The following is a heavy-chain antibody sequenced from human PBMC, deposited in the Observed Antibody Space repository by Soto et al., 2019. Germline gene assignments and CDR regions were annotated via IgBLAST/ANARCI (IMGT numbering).Heavy chain of an antibody. CDR3: ARSTIVATIQFGAFFWDY. D-gene: IGHD5-12*01. CDR2: IKQDGSEK. J-gene: IGHJ4*02. CDR1: GFTFSSYW. V-gene: IGHV3-7*05. Sequence: EVQLVESGGGLVQPGGSLRLSCAASGFTFSSYWMSWVRQAPGKGLEWVANIKQDGSEKYYVDSVKGRFTISRDNAKNSLYLQMNSLRAEDTAVYYCARSTIVATIQFGAFFWDYWGQGTLVTVSS.